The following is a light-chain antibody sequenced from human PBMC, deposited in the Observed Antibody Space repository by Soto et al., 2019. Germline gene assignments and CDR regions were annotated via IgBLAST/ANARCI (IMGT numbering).Light chain of an antibody. Sequence: EIVLTQSPATLSVSPGERATLSCRATETVSTNLAWFQRKAGQPPRLLIYGSSTRATGVPDRFSGSGSGTEFALIISSLQPEDFGTYYCQQTYSTPPITFGQGTRLEIK. V-gene: IGKV3-15*01. CDR3: QQTYSTPPIT. J-gene: IGKJ5*01. CDR1: ETVSTN. CDR2: GSS.